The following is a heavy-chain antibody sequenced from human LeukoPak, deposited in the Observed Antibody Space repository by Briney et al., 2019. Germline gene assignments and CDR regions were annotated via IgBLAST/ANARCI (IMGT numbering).Heavy chain of an antibody. CDR1: GFTFTKYW. V-gene: IGHV3-7*01. D-gene: IGHD3-22*01. Sequence: PGGSLRLSCAASGFTFTKYWMTWVRQAPGKGLEWVGNIKQDGSDKNYMDSVKGRFTISRDNAKNSLYLQMNSLRAEDTAVYYCARVLDSSGYLQHDAFDIWGQGTMVTVSS. J-gene: IGHJ3*02. CDR2: IKQDGSDK. CDR3: ARVLDSSGYLQHDAFDI.